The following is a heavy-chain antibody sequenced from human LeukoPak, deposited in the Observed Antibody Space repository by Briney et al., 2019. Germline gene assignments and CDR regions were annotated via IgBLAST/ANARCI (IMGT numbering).Heavy chain of an antibody. CDR1: GGTFSSYA. J-gene: IGHJ3*02. V-gene: IGHV1-69*05. CDR2: IILIFGTA. D-gene: IGHD1-26*01. Sequence: GASVKVSCKASGGTFSSYAISWVRQAPGQGLEWMGGIILIFGTANYAQKFQGRVTITTDESTSTAYMELSSLRSEDTAVYYCARATLVGATFPHAFDIWGQGTMVTVSS. CDR3: ARATLVGATFPHAFDI.